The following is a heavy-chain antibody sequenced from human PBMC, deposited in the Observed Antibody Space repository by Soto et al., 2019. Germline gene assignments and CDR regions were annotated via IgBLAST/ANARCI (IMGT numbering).Heavy chain of an antibody. D-gene: IGHD4-17*01. CDR3: SRDGTEYYGEYYDY. CDR1: GFTFSDYY. CDR2: IGTRGNTK. J-gene: IGHJ4*02. Sequence: QVQLVESGGGLVKPGGSLRLSCATSGFTFSDYYMSWIRQAPGKGLEWVSYIGTRGNTKYYADSVRGRFTISRDNAKNSLYLQMNSLRADATSVYYFSRDGTEYYGEYYDYWGQGITVTVSS. V-gene: IGHV3-11*01.